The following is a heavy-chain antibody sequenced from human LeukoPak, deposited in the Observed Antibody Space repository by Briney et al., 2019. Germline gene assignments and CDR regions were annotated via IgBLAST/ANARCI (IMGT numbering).Heavy chain of an antibody. V-gene: IGHV3-23*01. J-gene: IGHJ4*02. Sequence: PGGSLRLPCAASGFTFSSYAMSWVRQAPGKGLEWVSAISGSGGSTYYADSVKGRFTISRDNSKNTLYLQMNSLRAEDTAVYYCAKHIAAADTLFDYWGQGTLVTVSS. CDR3: AKHIAAADTLFDY. D-gene: IGHD6-13*01. CDR2: ISGSGGST. CDR1: GFTFSSYA.